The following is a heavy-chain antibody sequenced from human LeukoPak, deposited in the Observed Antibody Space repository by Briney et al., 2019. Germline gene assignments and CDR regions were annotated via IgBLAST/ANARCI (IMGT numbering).Heavy chain of an antibody. D-gene: IGHD3-10*02. J-gene: IGHJ6*04. Sequence: GGSLRLSCAASGFTFSSYEMIWVRQAPGKGLEWVSYISSSGSTIYYADSVKGRFTISRDNAKNSLYLQMNSLRAEDTAVYYCAELGITMIGGVWGKGTTVTISS. V-gene: IGHV3-48*03. CDR3: AELGITMIGGV. CDR1: GFTFSSYE. CDR2: ISSSGSTI.